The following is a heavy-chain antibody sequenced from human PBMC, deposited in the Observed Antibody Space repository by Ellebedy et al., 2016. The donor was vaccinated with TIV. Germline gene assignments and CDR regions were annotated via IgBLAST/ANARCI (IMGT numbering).Heavy chain of an antibody. CDR2: INSDGSST. Sequence: GESLKISXAASGFTFSSYWMHWVRQAPGKGLVWVSRINSDGSSTSYADSVKGRFTISRDNAKSTLYLQMNSLRAEDTAVYYCACSGYGFFDYWGQGTLVTVSS. CDR3: ACSGYGFFDY. V-gene: IGHV3-74*01. J-gene: IGHJ4*02. D-gene: IGHD5-12*01. CDR1: GFTFSSYW.